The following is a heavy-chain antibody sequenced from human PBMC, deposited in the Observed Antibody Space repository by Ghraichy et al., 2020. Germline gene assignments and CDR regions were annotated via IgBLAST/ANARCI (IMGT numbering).Heavy chain of an antibody. J-gene: IGHJ5*02. CDR1: GFTFSSYA. Sequence: GGSLRLSCAASGFTFSSYAMSWVRQAPGKGLEWVSAISGSGGSTYYADSVKGRFTISRDNSKNTLYLQMNSLRAEDTAVYYCAKDTSSGWYGFGNWFDPWGQGTLVTVSS. D-gene: IGHD6-19*01. CDR2: ISGSGGST. CDR3: AKDTSSGWYGFGNWFDP. V-gene: IGHV3-23*01.